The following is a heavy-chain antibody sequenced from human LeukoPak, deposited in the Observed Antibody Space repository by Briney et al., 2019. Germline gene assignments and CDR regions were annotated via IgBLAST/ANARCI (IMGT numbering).Heavy chain of an antibody. Sequence: SETLSLTCTVSGGSISSSSYYWGWIRQPPGKGLEWIGEINHSGSTNYNPSLKSRVTISVDTSKNQFSLKLSSVTAADTAVYYCARAGFTMVRGVIIKGYYFDYWGQGTLVTVSS. CDR3: ARAGFTMVRGVIIKGYYFDY. CDR1: GGSISSSSYY. D-gene: IGHD3-10*01. V-gene: IGHV4-39*07. J-gene: IGHJ4*02. CDR2: INHSGST.